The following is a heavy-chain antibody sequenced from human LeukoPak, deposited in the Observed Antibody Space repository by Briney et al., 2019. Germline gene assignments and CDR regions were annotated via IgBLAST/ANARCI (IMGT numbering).Heavy chain of an antibody. V-gene: IGHV4-34*01. D-gene: IGHD3-10*01. CDR3: ARQGITMVRGVIKGMDV. Sequence: SETLSLTCAVYGGSFSGYYWSWIRQPPGKGLEWIGEINHSGSTNYNPSLKSRVTISVDTSKNQFSLKLSSVTAADTAVYYCARQGITMVRGVIKGMDVWGKGTTVTVSS. CDR2: INHSGST. CDR1: GGSFSGYY. J-gene: IGHJ6*03.